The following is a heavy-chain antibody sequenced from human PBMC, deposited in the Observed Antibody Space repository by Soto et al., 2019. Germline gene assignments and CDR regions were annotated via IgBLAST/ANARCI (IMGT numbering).Heavy chain of an antibody. D-gene: IGHD3-22*01. CDR1: GFTFSNAW. CDR3: TTGAYYDSSGYQSIDAFDI. V-gene: IGHV3-15*07. Sequence: PGGSLRLSCAASGFTFSNAWMNWVRQAPGKGLEWVGRIKSKTDGGTTDYAAPVKGRFTISRDDSKNTLYLQMNSLKTEDTAVYYCTTGAYYDSSGYQSIDAFDIWGQGTMVTVSS. J-gene: IGHJ3*02. CDR2: IKSKTDGGTT.